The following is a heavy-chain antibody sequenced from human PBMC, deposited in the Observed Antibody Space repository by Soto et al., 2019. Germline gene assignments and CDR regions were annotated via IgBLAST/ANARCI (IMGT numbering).Heavy chain of an antibody. CDR1: GYSFTSYW. D-gene: IGHD3-9*01. V-gene: IGHV5-10-1*01. J-gene: IGHJ5*02. Sequence: VASLTLSCKVSGYSFTSYWISWVRQMPGKGLEWMGRIDPSDSYTNYSPSFQGHVTISADKSISTAYLQWSSLKASDTAMYYCARHDDILTGYPRDWFDPWGQGTLVTVSS. CDR2: IDPSDSYT. CDR3: ARHDDILTGYPRDWFDP.